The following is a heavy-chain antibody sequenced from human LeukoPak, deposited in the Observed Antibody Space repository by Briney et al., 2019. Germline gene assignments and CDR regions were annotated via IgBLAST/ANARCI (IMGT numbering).Heavy chain of an antibody. CDR1: GFTVSSNY. Sequence: GGSLRLSCAASGFTVSSNYMSWVRQAPGKGLEWVAFIRYDGSNKYYADSVKGRFTISRDNSKNTLYLQMNSLRAEDTAVYYCAKGPEVGGSYYGPHYFDYWGQGTLVTVSS. D-gene: IGHD1-26*01. CDR2: IRYDGSNK. V-gene: IGHV3-30*02. J-gene: IGHJ4*02. CDR3: AKGPEVGGSYYGPHYFDY.